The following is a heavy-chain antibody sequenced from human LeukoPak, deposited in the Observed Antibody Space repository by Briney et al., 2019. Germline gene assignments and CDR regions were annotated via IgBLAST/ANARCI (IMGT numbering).Heavy chain of an antibody. Sequence: PSETLSLTCSVSGGSLSSYFWSWIRQPPGKGLEWVGYIHSSGSTDYNPSLKSRVTISVDTSKNQFSLKLSSVTAADTAVYYCARGNGDLIFDYWGQGTLVTVSS. D-gene: IGHD4-17*01. CDR3: ARGNGDLIFDY. CDR2: IHSSGST. J-gene: IGHJ4*02. CDR1: GGSLSSYF. V-gene: IGHV4-59*01.